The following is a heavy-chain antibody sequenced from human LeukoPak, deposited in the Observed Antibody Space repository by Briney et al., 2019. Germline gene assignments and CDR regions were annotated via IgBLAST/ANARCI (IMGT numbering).Heavy chain of an antibody. V-gene: IGHV1-46*01. Sequence: ATVKVSCKASGYTFTSYYMHWVRQAPGQGLEWMGIINPSGGSTSYAQKFQGRVTMTRDTSTSTVYMELSSLRSEDTAVYYRARSTGTTSTFDYWGQGTLVTVSS. CDR2: INPSGGST. D-gene: IGHD1-1*01. J-gene: IGHJ4*02. CDR3: ARSTGTTSTFDY. CDR1: GYTFTSYY.